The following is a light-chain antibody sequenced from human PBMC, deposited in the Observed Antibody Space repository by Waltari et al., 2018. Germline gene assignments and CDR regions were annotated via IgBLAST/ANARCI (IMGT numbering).Light chain of an antibody. V-gene: IGLV2-14*01. J-gene: IGLJ3*02. Sequence: QSALTQPASVSGSPGQSITISCTGSSSDLYFDDYGSWYQHLPGKAPKLMIYGVTNRPSGISNRFSGSKSYNTASLTISGLQADDEADYYCSSFTGTIWVFGGGTKLTVL. CDR3: SSFTGTIWV. CDR1: SSDLYFDDY. CDR2: GVT.